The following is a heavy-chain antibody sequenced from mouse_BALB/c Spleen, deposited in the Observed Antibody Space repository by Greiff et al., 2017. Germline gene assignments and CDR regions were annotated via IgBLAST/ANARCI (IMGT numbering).Heavy chain of an antibody. J-gene: IGHJ3*01. D-gene: IGHD2-14*01. CDR1: GFSLTSYG. CDR2: IWAGGST. Sequence: VQLQESGPGLVAPSQSLSITCTVSGFSLTSYGVHWVRQPPGKGLEWLGVIWAGGSTNYNSALMSRLSISKDNSKSQVFLKMNSLQTDDTAMYYCARDRYDGRFAYWGQGTLVTVSA. V-gene: IGHV2-9*02. CDR3: ARDRYDGRFAY.